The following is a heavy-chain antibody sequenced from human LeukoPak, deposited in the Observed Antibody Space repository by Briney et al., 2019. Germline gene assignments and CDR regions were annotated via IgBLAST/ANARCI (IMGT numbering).Heavy chain of an antibody. J-gene: IGHJ3*01. D-gene: IGHD4-11*01. V-gene: IGHV4-59*12. CDR1: SGSITGYY. Sequence: PSETLPLTCTVSSGSITGYYWSWIRQPPGRGLEWIGYVRFSGTTSFNPSLKSRVTISVDTSKNQFSLRLSSMTAADTAVYYCAREQYLAYDVFGFWGQGTMVTVSS. CDR2: VRFSGTT. CDR3: AREQYLAYDVFGF.